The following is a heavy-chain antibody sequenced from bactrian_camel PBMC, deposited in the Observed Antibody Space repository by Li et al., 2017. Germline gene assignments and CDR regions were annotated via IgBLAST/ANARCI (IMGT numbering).Heavy chain of an antibody. J-gene: IGHJ4*01. CDR2: ISNTGNT. CDR1: NTYSRYC. Sequence: HVQLVESGGASVQAGGSLRLSCRVSNTYSRYCLSWIRQVPGKEREGVATISNTGNTHYAHSAKGRFTISRDDAKNTMYLQMNNLQPEDTAMYYCAADVGSMSGNCQPNYWGQGTQVTVS. D-gene: IGHD6*01. CDR3: AADVGSMSGNCQPNY. V-gene: IGHV3-2*01.